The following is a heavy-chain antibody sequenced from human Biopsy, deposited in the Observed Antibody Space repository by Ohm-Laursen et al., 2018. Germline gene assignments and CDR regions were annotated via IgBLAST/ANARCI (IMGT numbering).Heavy chain of an antibody. D-gene: IGHD2-15*01. CDR3: AKDHCSGGTCYSDGPVFDF. J-gene: IGHJ4*02. V-gene: IGHV3-23*01. CDR1: GFTFSSYV. Sequence: SLRLSCTASGFTFSSYVMSWVRQAPGKGLEWVSTISGSGSTTYYADSVKGRFTISGDNSKNTLYLQMNSLRAEDTAVYYCAKDHCSGGTCYSDGPVFDFWGQGTLVTVSS. CDR2: ISGSGSTT.